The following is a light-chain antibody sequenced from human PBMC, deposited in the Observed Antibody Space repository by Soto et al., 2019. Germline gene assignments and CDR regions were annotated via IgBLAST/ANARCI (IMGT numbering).Light chain of an antibody. CDR3: QQFSSYPLT. V-gene: IGKV3-11*01. CDR2: DAS. J-gene: IGKJ4*01. Sequence: EIVLTQSPATLSLSPGERATLSCRASQSVDTYLAWYQHRPGQAPRLLIYDASNRATGISARFSGSGFGTDFTLTISSLEPEDFAVYYCQQFSSYPLTFGGGTKVDIK. CDR1: QSVDTY.